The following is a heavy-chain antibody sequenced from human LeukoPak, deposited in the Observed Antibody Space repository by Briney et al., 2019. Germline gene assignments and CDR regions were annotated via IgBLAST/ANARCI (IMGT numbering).Heavy chain of an antibody. CDR1: GGSFSGYY. J-gene: IGHJ4*02. D-gene: IGHD6-13*01. CDR2: INHSGST. V-gene: IGHV4-34*01. CDR3: ARGHYSSTLDY. Sequence: SETVSLTCAVYGGSFSGYYWSWIRQPPGEGLEWIGEINHSGSTNYNPSLTSRVTISVDTSKNQFSMKLSSVTAADTAVYYCARGHYSSTLDYWGQGTLVTVSS.